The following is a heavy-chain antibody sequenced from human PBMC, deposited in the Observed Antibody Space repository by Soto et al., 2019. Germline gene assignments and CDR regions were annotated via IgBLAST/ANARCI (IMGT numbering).Heavy chain of an antibody. D-gene: IGHD2-15*01. Sequence: GGSLRLSCAASGFTFSSYAMSWVRQAPGKGLEWVSAISGSGGSTYYADSVKGRFTISRDNSKNTLYLQMNSLRAEDTAVYYCAKDSTVFYRSGGSCSTYFDYWGQGTLVTVSS. J-gene: IGHJ4*02. V-gene: IGHV3-23*01. CDR2: ISGSGGST. CDR1: GFTFSSYA. CDR3: AKDSTVFYRSGGSCSTYFDY.